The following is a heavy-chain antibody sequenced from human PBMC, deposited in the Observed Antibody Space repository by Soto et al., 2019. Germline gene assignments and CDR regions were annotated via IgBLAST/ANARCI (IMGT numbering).Heavy chain of an antibody. D-gene: IGHD3-22*01. CDR3: AREIHHFYDSSGYYSTSN. V-gene: IGHV4-31*03. CDR2: IYYSGST. J-gene: IGHJ4*02. Sequence: QVQLQESGPGLVKPSQTLSLTCTVSGGSIISGGYYWSWIRQHPGKGLEWIGYIYYSGSTYYNPSLKSRVTISVDTSKNQFSLKLSSVTAADTAVYYCAREIHHFYDSSGYYSTSNWGQGTLVTVSS. CDR1: GGSIISGGYY.